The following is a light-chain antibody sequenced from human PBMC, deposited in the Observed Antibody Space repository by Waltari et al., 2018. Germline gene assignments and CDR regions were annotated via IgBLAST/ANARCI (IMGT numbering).Light chain of an antibody. V-gene: IGLV8-61*01. CDR3: VLYMGSGIRV. J-gene: IGLJ3*02. Sequence: QTVVTQEPSFSVSPGGTVTLTCGLSSGSVSTTYYPSWYQQTPGQAPRTLIFSTNILSSGVPDRFSGSILGNKAALTITGAQADDESDYYCVLYMGSGIRVFGGGTKLTVL. CDR1: SGSVSTTYY. CDR2: STN.